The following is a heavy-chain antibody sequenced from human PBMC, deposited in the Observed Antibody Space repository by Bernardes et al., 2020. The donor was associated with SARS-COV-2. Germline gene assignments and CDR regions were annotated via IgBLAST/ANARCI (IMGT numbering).Heavy chain of an antibody. V-gene: IGHV3-23*01. D-gene: IGHD3-3*01. CDR3: AKGTEYYDFWSGNRGTSYYYMDV. J-gene: IGHJ6*03. Sequence: GGSLRLSCAASGFTFSSYAMSWVRQAPGKGLEWVSAISGSGGSTYYADSVKGRFTISRDNSKNTLYLQMNSLRAEDTAVYYCAKGTEYYDFWSGNRGTSYYYMDVWGKGTTVTVSS. CDR2: ISGSGGST. CDR1: GFTFSSYA.